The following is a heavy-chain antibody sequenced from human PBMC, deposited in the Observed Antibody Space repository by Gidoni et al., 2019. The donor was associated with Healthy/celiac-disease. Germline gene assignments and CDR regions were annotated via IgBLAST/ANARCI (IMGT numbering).Heavy chain of an antibody. CDR2: IYYSGST. D-gene: IGHD1-26*01. J-gene: IGHJ4*02. CDR3: ARHKWELLAFDY. V-gene: IGHV4-39*01. Sequence: QLQLQASGPGLVKPSETLSLTCTVSGGSISSSSYDWGWIRQPPGKGLEWIGSIYYSGSTYYNPSLKSRVTISVDTSKNQFSLKLSSVTAADTAVYYCARHKWELLAFDYWGQGTLVTVSS. CDR1: GGSISSSSYD.